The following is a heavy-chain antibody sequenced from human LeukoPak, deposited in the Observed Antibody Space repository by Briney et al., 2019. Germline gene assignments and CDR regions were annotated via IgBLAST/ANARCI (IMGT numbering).Heavy chain of an antibody. J-gene: IGHJ4*02. Sequence: GGSLRLSCAASGFTFTSYAMSWVRQAPGKGLAWVSTISGSGDTTYYADSVKGRFTISRDNSKNTLYLQMNSLRAEDTAIYYCAKESPHFDYWGQGTLVTVSS. CDR2: ISGSGDTT. V-gene: IGHV3-23*01. CDR3: AKESPHFDY. CDR1: GFTFTSYA.